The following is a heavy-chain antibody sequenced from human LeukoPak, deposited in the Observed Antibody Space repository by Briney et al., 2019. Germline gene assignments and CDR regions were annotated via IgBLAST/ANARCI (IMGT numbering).Heavy chain of an antibody. Sequence: PSETLSLTCAVYSRSFNGYYWNWIRQSPGKGLEWIGEIDHTGSTSYNPSLKSRVTLSVDTSKNQFSLKLRSVTAADTALYYCAKGTGYSSGWFVYWGQGTLVTVSS. V-gene: IGHV4-34*01. CDR2: IDHTGST. CDR1: SRSFNGYY. J-gene: IGHJ4*02. D-gene: IGHD6-19*01. CDR3: AKGTGYSSGWFVY.